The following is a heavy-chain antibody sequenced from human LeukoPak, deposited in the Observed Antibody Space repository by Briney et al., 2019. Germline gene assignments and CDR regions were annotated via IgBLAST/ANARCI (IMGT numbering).Heavy chain of an antibody. J-gene: IGHJ4*02. CDR2: IYYSGST. CDR1: GGSISSSSYY. CDR3: ARQGSGNYLSPVNY. D-gene: IGHD1-26*01. Sequence: SETLSLTCAVSGGSISSSSYYWGWIRQPPGKGLEWIGTIYYSGSTYYNPSLKSRVTISVDTSKNQFSLKLSSVTAADTAVYYCARQGSGNYLSPVNYWGQGTLVTVSS. V-gene: IGHV4-39*01.